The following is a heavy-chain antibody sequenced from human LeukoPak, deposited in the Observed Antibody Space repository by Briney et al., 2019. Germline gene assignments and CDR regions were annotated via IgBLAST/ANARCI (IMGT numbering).Heavy chain of an antibody. CDR1: GFTVSSNY. D-gene: IGHD5/OR15-5a*01. V-gene: IGHV3-53*01. CDR2: IYSGGST. Sequence: AGGSLRLSCAASGFTVSSNYMSWVRQAPGKGLGWVSVIYSGGSTYYADSVKGRFTISRDNSKNTLYLQMNSLRAEDTAVYYCAREGSTDAFDIWGQGTMVTVSS. J-gene: IGHJ3*02. CDR3: AREGSTDAFDI.